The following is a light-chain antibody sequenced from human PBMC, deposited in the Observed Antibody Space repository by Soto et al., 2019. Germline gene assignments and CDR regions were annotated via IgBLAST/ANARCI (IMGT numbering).Light chain of an antibody. V-gene: IGKV4-1*01. Sequence: DIVMTQSPDSLAVSPGERATINCKSSQSVLYSSSNKNYLAWYQQKPGQSPKLLIYWASTRESGVPDRFSGSGSGTDFTLTIIGLQAEDVAVYFCQQYYSTPRTFGQGTKVEIK. J-gene: IGKJ1*01. CDR2: WAS. CDR1: QSVLYSSSNKNY. CDR3: QQYYSTPRT.